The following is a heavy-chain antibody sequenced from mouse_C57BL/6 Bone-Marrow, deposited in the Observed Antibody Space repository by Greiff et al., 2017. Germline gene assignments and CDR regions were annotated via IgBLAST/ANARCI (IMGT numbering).Heavy chain of an antibody. V-gene: IGHV5-6*01. CDR2: ISSGGSYT. CDR1: GFTFSSYG. J-gene: IGHJ4*01. CDR3: ARPHYDDDGGYAMDY. Sequence: EVQLVESGGDLVKPGGSLKLSCAASGFTFSSYGMSWVRQTPDKRLEWVATISSGGSYTYYPDSVKGRFTISRDNAKNTLYLQMSRLKSEDTAMYYCARPHYDDDGGYAMDYWGQGTSVTVSS. D-gene: IGHD2-4*01.